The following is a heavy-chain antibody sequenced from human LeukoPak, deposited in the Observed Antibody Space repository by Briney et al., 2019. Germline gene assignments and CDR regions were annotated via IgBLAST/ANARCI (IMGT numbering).Heavy chain of an antibody. CDR1: GYTFSSYD. J-gene: IGHJ3*02. CDR3: AKDRLRYDRDAFDT. CDR2: MNPNSGNA. D-gene: IGHD3-22*01. V-gene: IGHV1-8*01. Sequence: WASVKVSCKASGYTFSSYDINWVRQAAGQGLEWMGWMNPNSGNAGYAQKFQGRISITRNTSTNTAYMELSGLRSEDTAVYYCAKDRLRYDRDAFDTWGQGTMVTVSS.